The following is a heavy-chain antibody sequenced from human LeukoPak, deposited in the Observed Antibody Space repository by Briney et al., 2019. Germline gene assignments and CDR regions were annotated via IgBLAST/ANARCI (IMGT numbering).Heavy chain of an antibody. Sequence: PSETLSLTCAVYGGSFSGYYWSWIRQPPGKGLEWIGEINHSGSTNYNPSLKSRVTISVDTSKNQFSLKLSSVTAADTAVYYCARTQVAVSPYYFDYWGQGTLVTVSS. J-gene: IGHJ4*02. CDR1: GGSFSGYY. CDR2: INHSGST. CDR3: ARTQVAVSPYYFDY. V-gene: IGHV4-34*01. D-gene: IGHD2-8*01.